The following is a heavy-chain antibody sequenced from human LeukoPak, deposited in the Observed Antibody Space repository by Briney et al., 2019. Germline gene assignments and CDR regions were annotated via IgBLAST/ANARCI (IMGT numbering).Heavy chain of an antibody. D-gene: IGHD2-15*01. CDR3: TLVAATNAVRYNWFDP. CDR2: IYYSGST. CDR1: GGSISSSSYY. J-gene: IGHJ5*02. Sequence: PSETLSLTCTVSGGSISSSSYYWGWIRQPPGKGLEWIGSIYYSGSTYYNPSLKSRVTISVDTSKNQFSLKLSSVTAADTAVYYCTLVAATNAVRYNWFDPWGQGTLVTVSS. V-gene: IGHV4-39*01.